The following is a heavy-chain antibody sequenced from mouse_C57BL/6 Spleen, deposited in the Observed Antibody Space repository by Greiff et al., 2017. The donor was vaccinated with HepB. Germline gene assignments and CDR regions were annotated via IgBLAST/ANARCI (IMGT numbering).Heavy chain of an antibody. CDR1: GYTFTSYW. Sequence: VQLQQSGAELVRPGTSVKLSCKASGYTFTSYWMHWVKQRPGQGLEWIGVIDPSDSYTNYNQKFKGKATLTVDTSSSTAYMQLSSLTSEDSAVYYWTYDYPYAMDYWGQGTSVTVSS. CDR3: TYDYPYAMDY. CDR2: IDPSDSYT. D-gene: IGHD2-4*01. J-gene: IGHJ4*01. V-gene: IGHV1-59*01.